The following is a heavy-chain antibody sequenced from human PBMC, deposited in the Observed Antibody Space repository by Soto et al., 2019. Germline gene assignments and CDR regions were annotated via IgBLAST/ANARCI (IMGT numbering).Heavy chain of an antibody. J-gene: IGHJ4*02. Sequence: EVQLVESGGGLVKPGGSLRLSCAASGFTFSSYTMKWVRQAPGKGLEWVSSISSSSSYIYYADSLKGRFTISRDNAKKSLYLQMNSLRAEDTAVYYCAREGTYYYDSRGYYPLDYWGQGTLVTVSS. CDR1: GFTFSSYT. V-gene: IGHV3-21*01. CDR3: AREGTYYYDSRGYYPLDY. CDR2: ISSSSSYI. D-gene: IGHD3-22*01.